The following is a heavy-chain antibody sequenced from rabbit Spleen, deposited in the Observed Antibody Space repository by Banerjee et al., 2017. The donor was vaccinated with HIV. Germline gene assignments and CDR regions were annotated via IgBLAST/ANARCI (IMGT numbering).Heavy chain of an antibody. CDR2: IDTSDGDT. Sequence: LEESGGGLVKPGGTLTLTCTVSGFSFSSNWICWVRQAPGKGLEWIACIDTSDGDTDYANWPKGRFTISSDNAQNTVFLQMTSLTAADTATYFCARGVYSSGWGVDLGYFDLWGPGTLVTVS. CDR3: ARGVYSSGWGVDLGYFDL. D-gene: IGHD4-1*01. V-gene: IGHV1S45*01. CDR1: GFSFSSNW. J-gene: IGHJ4*01.